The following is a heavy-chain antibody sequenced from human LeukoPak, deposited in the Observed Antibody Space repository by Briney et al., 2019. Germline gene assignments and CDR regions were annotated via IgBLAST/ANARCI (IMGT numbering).Heavy chain of an antibody. J-gene: IGHJ3*02. D-gene: IGHD3-22*01. CDR3: ARQMFSMIVTPWAFDI. CDR2: INDNGGQT. Sequence: GGSLRLSCAASGFAFNNYAMTWVRQAPGKGLEWVSNINDNGGQTHYADSVKGRFTISRENSKNTLYLQMNSLRAEDTAVYYCARQMFSMIVTPWAFDIWGQGTMVTVSS. CDR1: GFAFNNYA. V-gene: IGHV3-23*01.